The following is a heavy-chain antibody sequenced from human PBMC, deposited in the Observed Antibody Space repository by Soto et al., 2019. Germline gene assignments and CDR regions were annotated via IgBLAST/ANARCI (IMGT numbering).Heavy chain of an antibody. CDR2: IYYSGST. CDR1: GGSITSYY. J-gene: IGHJ3*02. D-gene: IGHD4-4*01. V-gene: IGHV4-59*05. CDR3: ARRLGNSPLGAFDI. Sequence: SETLSLTCTVSGGSITSYYWSWIRQPPGKGLEWIGSIYYSGSTYYNPSLKSRVTISVDTSKNQFSLKLSSVTAADTAVYYCARRLGNSPLGAFDIWGQGTMVTVSS.